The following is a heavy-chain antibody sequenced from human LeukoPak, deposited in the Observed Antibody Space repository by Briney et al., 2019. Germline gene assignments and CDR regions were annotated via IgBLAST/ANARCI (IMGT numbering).Heavy chain of an antibody. Sequence: PSDTLSLTCAVSGYSLSSSNWWGWIRQSPGNGLEWIGYIHYSGSTNYNPSLKSRVTISIDTSKNQFSLQLSSVTAADTAVYYCARETRLMGYSSGLGFNYWGQGTLVTVSS. CDR3: ARETRLMGYSSGLGFNY. D-gene: IGHD6-19*01. V-gene: IGHV4-28*03. CDR1: GYSLSSSNW. J-gene: IGHJ4*02. CDR2: IHYSGST.